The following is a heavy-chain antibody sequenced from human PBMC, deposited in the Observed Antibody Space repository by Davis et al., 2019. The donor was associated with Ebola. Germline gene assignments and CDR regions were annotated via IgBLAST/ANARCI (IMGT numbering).Heavy chain of an antibody. CDR1: GASMTSYY. J-gene: IGHJ3*01. CDR3: ARGGLVPAALYL. D-gene: IGHD2-2*01. V-gene: IGHV4-59*01. Sequence: PSETLSLTCTVSGASMTSYYWSWIRQPPGKGLEWIGYIAYTGNTIYNPSLKSRVTISGDTSKKQFSLRLSYVTAADTAVYYCARGGLVPAALYLWGQGTMVTVSS. CDR2: IAYTGNT.